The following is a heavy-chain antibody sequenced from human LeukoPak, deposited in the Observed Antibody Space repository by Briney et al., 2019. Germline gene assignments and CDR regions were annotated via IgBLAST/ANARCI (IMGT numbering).Heavy chain of an antibody. J-gene: IGHJ4*02. D-gene: IGHD3-22*01. Sequence: GASVKVSCKASGYTFTGYGISWVRQAPGQGLEWMGWISPYSGNTNYAQKLQGRVTMTTDTSTSTAYMELRSLRSDDTAVYYCATRGSSGLLPVYWGQGTLVTVSS. CDR1: GYTFTGYG. V-gene: IGHV1-18*01. CDR3: ATRGSSGLLPVY. CDR2: ISPYSGNT.